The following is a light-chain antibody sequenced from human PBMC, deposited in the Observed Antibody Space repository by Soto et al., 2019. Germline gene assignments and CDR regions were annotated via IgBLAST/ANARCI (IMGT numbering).Light chain of an antibody. V-gene: IGKV1-39*01. Sequence: DIQMTQSPSPLSASVGDRVTITCRASQSISQYLNWYQQKPGKVPKLLIYAASKLQSGVPPRFSGSGSGTDFTLTITGLQREDFATYFLQHSHSLPLALGGGTKVDSK. CDR3: QHSHSLPLA. CDR1: QSISQY. CDR2: AAS. J-gene: IGKJ4*01.